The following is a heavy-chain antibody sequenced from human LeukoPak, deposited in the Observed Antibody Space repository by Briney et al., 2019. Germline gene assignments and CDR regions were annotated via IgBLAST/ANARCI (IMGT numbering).Heavy chain of an antibody. Sequence: SETLSLTCTVSGGSISSYYWSWIRQPPGKGLEWNGYIYYSGSTNYNPSLKSRVTISVDTSKNQFSLKLSSVTAADTAVYYCARRGGGNSAGAFDIWGQGTMVTVSS. D-gene: IGHD4-23*01. V-gene: IGHV4-59*01. CDR3: ARRGGGNSAGAFDI. CDR1: GGSISSYY. J-gene: IGHJ3*02. CDR2: IYYSGST.